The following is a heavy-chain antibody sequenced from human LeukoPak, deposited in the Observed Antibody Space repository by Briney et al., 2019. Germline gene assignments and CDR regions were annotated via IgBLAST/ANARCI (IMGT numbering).Heavy chain of an antibody. V-gene: IGHV3-66*01. CDR3: ARGGDMDV. CDR1: GFTFSNAW. CDR2: IYSGGST. J-gene: IGHJ6*03. Sequence: PGGSLRLSCAASGFTFSNAWMSWVRQAPGKGLEWVSVIYSGGSTYYADSVKGRFTISRDNSKNTMYLKMNSLTAEDTAVYYCARGGDMDVWGKGTTVNISS.